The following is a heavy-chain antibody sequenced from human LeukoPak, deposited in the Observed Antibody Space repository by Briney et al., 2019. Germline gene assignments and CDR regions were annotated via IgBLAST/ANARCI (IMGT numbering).Heavy chain of an antibody. CDR1: GGSISSSSYY. CDR3: ARAFFEIDY. D-gene: IGHD3-3*01. V-gene: IGHV4-39*07. Sequence: PSETLSLTCTVSGGSISSSSYYWGWIRQPPGKGLEWIGSIYYSGSTYYNPSLKSRVTISVDTSKNQFSLKLSSVTAADTAVYYCARAFFEIDYWGQGTLVTASS. CDR2: IYYSGST. J-gene: IGHJ4*02.